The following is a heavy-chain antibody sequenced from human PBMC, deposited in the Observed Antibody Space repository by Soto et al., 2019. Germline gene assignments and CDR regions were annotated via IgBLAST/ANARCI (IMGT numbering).Heavy chain of an antibody. D-gene: IGHD3-3*01. CDR3: GRVDITIFREVLDF. CDR1: GGSISSYY. Sequence: SETLSLTCTVSGGSISSYYWSWIRQPPGKGLEWIGYIYYSGSTNYNPSLKSRVTISVDTSKNQFSLKLSSVTAADTAVYYCGRVDITIFREVLDFWAKGTTVTVSS. J-gene: IGHJ6*04. V-gene: IGHV4-59*01. CDR2: IYYSGST.